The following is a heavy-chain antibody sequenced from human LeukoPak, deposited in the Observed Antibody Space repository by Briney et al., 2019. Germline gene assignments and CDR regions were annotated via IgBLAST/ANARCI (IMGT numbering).Heavy chain of an antibody. CDR1: GFTFTDYA. D-gene: IGHD2-21*02. Sequence: GGSLRLSCAASGFTFTDYAMSWVRQAPEKGLEWVSTISHSGGGTYYAESVKGRFTISRDNSKNTVYLQMNSLRAEDTAVYYCAREHLDCGGDCFYFDYWGQGTLVTVSS. V-gene: IGHV3-23*01. J-gene: IGHJ4*02. CDR3: AREHLDCGGDCFYFDY. CDR2: ISHSGGGT.